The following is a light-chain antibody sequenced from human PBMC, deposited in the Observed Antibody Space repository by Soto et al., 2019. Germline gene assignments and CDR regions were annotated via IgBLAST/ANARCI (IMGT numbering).Light chain of an antibody. V-gene: IGLV2-8*01. CDR3: VSYAGGTYV. CDR2: DVN. J-gene: IGLJ1*01. Sequence: QSALTQPPSASGSPGQSVTISCTGTSSDVGGYIFVSWYQQHPGKAPKLMIYDVNKRPSGVPDRFSGSKSDNTAPLTVSGLQAEDEADYYCVSYAGGTYVFGTGTKVTVL. CDR1: SSDVGGYIF.